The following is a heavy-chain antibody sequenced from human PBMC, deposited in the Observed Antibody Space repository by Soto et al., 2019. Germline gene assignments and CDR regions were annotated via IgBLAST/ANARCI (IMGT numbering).Heavy chain of an antibody. Sequence: SETMCLTCSLSGSTLSSRRCNCGWYRKPPGQGREWIGSFYCSGCSSYPPSLRSRVSISVDTSKTQFYLKLSSVTAADTAVYYCARYSGTYGMDVWGQGTTLTVSS. D-gene: IGHD3-10*01. CDR2: FYCSGCS. J-gene: IGHJ6*02. CDR1: GSTLSSRRCN. CDR3: ARYSGTYGMDV. V-gene: IGHV4-39*01.